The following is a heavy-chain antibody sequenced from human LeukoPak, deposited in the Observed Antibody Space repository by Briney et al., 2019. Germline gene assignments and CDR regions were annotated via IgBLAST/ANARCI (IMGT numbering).Heavy chain of an antibody. D-gene: IGHD1-1*01. CDR1: GGSFSGYY. CDR2: INHSGST. CDR3: ARGTKLERSALDY. Sequence: SEALSLTCAVYGGSFSGYYWSWIRQPPGKGLEWIGEINHSGSTNYNPSLKSRVTISVDTSKNQLSLKLSSVTAADTAVYYCARGTKLERSALDYWGQGTLVTVSS. V-gene: IGHV4-34*01. J-gene: IGHJ4*02.